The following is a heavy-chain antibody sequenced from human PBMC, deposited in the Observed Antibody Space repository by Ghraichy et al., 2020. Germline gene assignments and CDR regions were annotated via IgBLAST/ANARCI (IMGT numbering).Heavy chain of an antibody. CDR2: IKSKTDGGTT. CDR1: GFTFSNAW. CDR3: TTGLRIVVVPAAIAGAKDY. D-gene: IGHD2-2*01. J-gene: IGHJ4*02. V-gene: IGHV3-15*01. Sequence: GGSLRLSCAASGFTFSNAWMSWVRQAPGKGLEWVGRIKSKTDGGTTDYAAPVKGRFTISRDDSKNTLYLQMNSLKTEDTAVYYCTTGLRIVVVPAAIAGAKDYWGQGTLVTVSS.